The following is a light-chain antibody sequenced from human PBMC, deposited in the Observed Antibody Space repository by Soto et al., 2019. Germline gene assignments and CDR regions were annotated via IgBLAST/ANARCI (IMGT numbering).Light chain of an antibody. CDR1: SNDVGTYNL. Sequence: QSALTQPASVSGSPGQSITISCTGISNDVGTYNLVSWYQHHPGKAPKLIIYEASKRPSGVPNRFSGSKSSNTASLTISGLQAEDEADYYCSSYTSSSPYVFGTGTKVTVL. CDR3: SSYTSSSPYV. CDR2: EAS. J-gene: IGLJ1*01. V-gene: IGLV2-14*02.